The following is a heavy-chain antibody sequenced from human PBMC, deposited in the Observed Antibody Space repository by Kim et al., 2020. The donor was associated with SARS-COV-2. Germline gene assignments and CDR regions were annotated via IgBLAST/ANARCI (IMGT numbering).Heavy chain of an antibody. CDR2: ISYDGSNK. CDR1: GFTFSSYA. Sequence: GGSLRLSCAASGFTFSSYAMHWVRQAPGKGLEWVAVISYDGSNKYSADSVKGRFTISRDNSKNTLYLQMNSLRAEDTAVYYCARNSGSNAFDIWGQGTMV. D-gene: IGHD3-10*01. J-gene: IGHJ3*02. V-gene: IGHV3-30*04. CDR3: ARNSGSNAFDI.